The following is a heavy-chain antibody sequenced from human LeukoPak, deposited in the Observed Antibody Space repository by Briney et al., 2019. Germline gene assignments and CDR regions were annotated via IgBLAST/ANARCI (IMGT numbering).Heavy chain of an antibody. Sequence: GGSLRLSCAASGFTFSSYSMNWVRQAPGKGLEWVSYISSSSSTIYYADSVKGRFTISRDNAKNSLYLQMNSLRAEDTAVYYCARDRDYYDSSGYYLYYYGMDVWGQGTTVTVSS. D-gene: IGHD3-22*01. CDR2: ISSSSSTI. V-gene: IGHV3-48*01. CDR1: GFTFSSYS. J-gene: IGHJ6*02. CDR3: ARDRDYYDSSGYYLYYYGMDV.